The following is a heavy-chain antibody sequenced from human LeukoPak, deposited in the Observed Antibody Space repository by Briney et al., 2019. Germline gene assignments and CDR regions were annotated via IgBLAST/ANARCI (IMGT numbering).Heavy chain of an antibody. V-gene: IGHV3-7*01. D-gene: IGHD3-22*01. Sequence: GGSLRLSCAASGFTFSDCWMSWVRQTPGKGLEWVANIKDDGSEKYYVDSVKGRFTISRDNAKNSLYLQMNSLRAEDTAVYYCARETDSSGYYYYWGQGTLVTVSS. J-gene: IGHJ4*02. CDR2: IKDDGSEK. CDR3: ARETDSSGYYYY. CDR1: GFTFSDCW.